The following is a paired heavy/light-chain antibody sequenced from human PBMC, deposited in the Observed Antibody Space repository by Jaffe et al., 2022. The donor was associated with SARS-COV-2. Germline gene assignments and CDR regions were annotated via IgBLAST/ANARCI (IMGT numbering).Heavy chain of an antibody. D-gene: IGHD2-15*01. V-gene: IGHV3-30*18. CDR1: GFTFSSYG. J-gene: IGHJ4*02. Sequence: QVQLVESGGGVVQPGRSLRLSCAASGFTFSSYGMHWVRQAPGKGLEWVAVISYDGSNKYYADSVKGRFTISRDNSKNTLYLQMNSLRAEDTAVYYCAKGRGDLGYCSGGSCYSGYYFDYWGQGTLVTVSS. CDR3: AKGRGDLGYCSGGSCYSGYYFDY. CDR2: ISYDGSNK.
Light chain of an antibody. V-gene: IGKV1-5*03. J-gene: IGKJ2*01. CDR2: KAS. CDR3: QQYNSYSHT. Sequence: DIQMTQSPSTLSASVGDRVTITCRASQSISSWLAWYQQKPGKAPKLLIYKASSLESGVPSRFSGSGSGTEFTLTISSLQPDDFATYYCQQYNSYSHTFGQGTKLEIK. CDR1: QSISSW.